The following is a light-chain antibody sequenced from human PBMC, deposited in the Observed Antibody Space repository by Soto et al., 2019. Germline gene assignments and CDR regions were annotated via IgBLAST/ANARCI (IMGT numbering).Light chain of an antibody. J-gene: IGKJ5*01. Sequence: EIVLTQSPGTLSLTPGERATLSCRASQSVSSSYLAWYQQKPGQAPRLLIYGASSRATGIPDRFSGSGSGTDFTLTITRLEPEDSAVYFCQQYTGPPTTCGQGTHWRL. CDR1: QSVSSSY. CDR3: QQYTGPPTT. V-gene: IGKV3-20*01. CDR2: GAS.